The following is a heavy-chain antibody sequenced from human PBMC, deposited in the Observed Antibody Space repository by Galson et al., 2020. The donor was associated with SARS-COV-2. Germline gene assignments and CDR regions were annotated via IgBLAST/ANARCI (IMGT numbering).Heavy chain of an antibody. Sequence: SETLSLTCTVSGDSMSSSSYYWGWIRQPPGKGLEWIGSIYYSGSTYYNASLKSRVTISVDTSKNQFSLKLSSVTAADTAVYFCARRSHYYDSRNALDIWGQGTMVTVSS. CDR2: IYYSGST. D-gene: IGHD3-22*01. J-gene: IGHJ3*02. V-gene: IGHV4-39*01. CDR3: ARRSHYYDSRNALDI. CDR1: GDSMSSSSYY.